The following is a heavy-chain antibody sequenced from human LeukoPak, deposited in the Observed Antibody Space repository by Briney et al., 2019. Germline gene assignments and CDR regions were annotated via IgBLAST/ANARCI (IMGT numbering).Heavy chain of an antibody. CDR1: VFTLSNAR. D-gene: IGHD2-15*01. CDR2: IKSKNDGGPT. V-gene: IGHV3-15*01. Sequence: GGSLRLSCAASVFTLSNARLSWVGQAPAKGRAWVGRIKSKNDGGPTNYAAAVKGRFTISRDDSKNTLYLQMHSLKTADTDVYYCNTDIVVVVADTAADYWGQGTLVTVSS. J-gene: IGHJ4*02. CDR3: NTDIVVVVADTAADY.